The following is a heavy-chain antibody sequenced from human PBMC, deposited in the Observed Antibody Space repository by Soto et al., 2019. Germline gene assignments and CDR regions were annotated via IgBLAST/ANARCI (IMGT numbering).Heavy chain of an antibody. CDR2: ISSSGDYI. Sequence: AGGSLRLSCAASGFTLSDYTMNWVRQAPGKGLEWVSSISSSGDYIYYADSLKGRFTISRDSPKSSLYLQMNSLRAEDTAVYYCTRDRKGATTGSGYWGQGTLVTVSS. D-gene: IGHD1-26*01. V-gene: IGHV3-21*01. CDR3: TRDRKGATTGSGY. CDR1: GFTLSDYT. J-gene: IGHJ4*02.